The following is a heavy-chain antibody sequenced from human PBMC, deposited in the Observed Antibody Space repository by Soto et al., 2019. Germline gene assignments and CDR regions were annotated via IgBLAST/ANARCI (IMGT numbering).Heavy chain of an antibody. D-gene: IGHD6-13*01. CDR1: GYSISSGYY. V-gene: IGHV4-38-2*01. J-gene: IGHJ4*02. Sequence: SETLSLTCAVSGYSISSGYYWGWIRQPPGKGLEWLGTTYYGASSYYNPSLRSRITILLDASTNQLSLKLSSVTAADTAVYFCVRVAGSASWYETDSWGQGILVTVSS. CDR2: TYYGASS. CDR3: VRVAGSASWYETDS.